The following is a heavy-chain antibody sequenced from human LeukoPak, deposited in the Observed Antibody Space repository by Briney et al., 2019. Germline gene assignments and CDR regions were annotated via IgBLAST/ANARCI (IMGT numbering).Heavy chain of an antibody. CDR2: MSYSGRT. V-gene: IGHV4-39*01. Sequence: SETLSLTCTVSGGSIRSSSYHWGWVRQPPGKGMEWLVSMSYSGRTFYNPSLKSRVTISVDTSKNQFSLKLSSVTAADAAVYYCARQGDDYDILTGYYYFDYWGQGTLVTVSS. CDR1: GGSIRSSSYH. D-gene: IGHD3-9*01. J-gene: IGHJ4*02. CDR3: ARQGDDYDILTGYYYFDY.